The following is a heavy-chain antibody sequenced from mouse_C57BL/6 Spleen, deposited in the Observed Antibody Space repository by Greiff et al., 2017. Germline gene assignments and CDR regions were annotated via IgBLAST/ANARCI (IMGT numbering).Heavy chain of an antibody. CDR3: TTPLLRDAMDY. V-gene: IGHV14-1*01. J-gene: IGHJ4*01. D-gene: IGHD1-1*01. CDR2: IDPEDGDT. Sequence: EVQLQQSGAELVRPGASVKMSCTASGFNIKDYYMHWVKQRPEQGLEWIGRIDPEDGDTEYAPKFQGKATMTADTSSNTAYLQLSSLTSEDTAVYYCTTPLLRDAMDYWGQGTSVTVAS. CDR1: GFNIKDYY.